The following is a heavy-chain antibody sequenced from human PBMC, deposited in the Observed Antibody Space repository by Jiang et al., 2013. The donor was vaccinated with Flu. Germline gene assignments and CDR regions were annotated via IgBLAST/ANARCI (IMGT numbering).Heavy chain of an antibody. Sequence: GAEVKTPGESLKISCKGSGYSFTSYWIGWVRQMPGKGLEWMGIIYPGDSDTRYSPSFQGQVTISADKSISTAYLQWSSLKASDTAMYYCARLSGWIGDYTLPAYYFDYWGQGTLVTVSS. CDR1: GYSFTSYW. CDR3: ARLSGWIGDYTLPAYYFDY. CDR2: IYPGDSDT. D-gene: IGHD6-19*01. J-gene: IGHJ4*02. V-gene: IGHV5-51*01.